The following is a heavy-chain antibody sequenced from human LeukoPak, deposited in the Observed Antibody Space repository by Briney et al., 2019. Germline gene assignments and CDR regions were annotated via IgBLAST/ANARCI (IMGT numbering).Heavy chain of an antibody. CDR2: IYYSGST. CDR1: GGSITSGGCY. V-gene: IGHV4-31*03. CDR3: AREGCSSTSCYFHY. J-gene: IGHJ4*02. D-gene: IGHD2-2*01. Sequence: SETLSLTCSVSGGSITSGGCYWSWIRQHPGKGLEWIGYIYYSGSTYYNPSLKSRVTMSLDTSENQFSLKLTSVTAADTAVYYCAREGCSSTSCYFHYWGQGALVTVSS.